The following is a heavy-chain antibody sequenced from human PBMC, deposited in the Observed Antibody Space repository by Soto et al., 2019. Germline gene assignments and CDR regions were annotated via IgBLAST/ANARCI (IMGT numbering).Heavy chain of an antibody. CDR2: ISAYNGNT. J-gene: IGHJ4*02. D-gene: IGHD6-13*01. CDR1: GYTFSSYV. V-gene: IGHV1-18*01. CDR3: ARSIAAAVDLDY. Sequence: ASVKVSCKASGYTFSSYVISWVRQAPGQGLEWMGWISAYNGNTNYAQKLQGRVTMTTDTSTSTAYMEVRSLRSDDTAVYYCARSIAAAVDLDYWGQGTLVTVSS.